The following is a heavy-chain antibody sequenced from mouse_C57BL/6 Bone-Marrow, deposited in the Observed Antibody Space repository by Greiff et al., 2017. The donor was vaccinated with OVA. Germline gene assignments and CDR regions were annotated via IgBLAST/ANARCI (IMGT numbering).Heavy chain of an antibody. V-gene: IGHV5-6*01. J-gene: IGHJ2*01. D-gene: IGHD2-3*01. CDR1: GFTFSSYG. CDR2: ISSGGSYT. Sequence: EVKLVQSGGDLVKPGGSLKLSCAASGFTFSSYGMSWVRQTPDKRLEWVATISSGGSYTYYPDSVKGRFTISRDNAKNTLYLQMSSLKSEDTAMYYCARPERRWLLFDYWGQGTTLTVSS. CDR3: ARPERRWLLFDY.